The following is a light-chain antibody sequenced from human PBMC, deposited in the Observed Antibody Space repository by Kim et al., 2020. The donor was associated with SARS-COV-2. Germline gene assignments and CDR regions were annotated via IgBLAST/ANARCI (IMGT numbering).Light chain of an antibody. Sequence: VSPGERATLSCRASQSLSTNLAWYQQKPGQAPRLLIYGTSTRATGIPARFSGSGSGTEFTLTISSLQSEDFAVYFCQQYNDWPLTFGRGTKVDIK. CDR1: QSLSTN. J-gene: IGKJ4*01. V-gene: IGKV3-15*01. CDR2: GTS. CDR3: QQYNDWPLT.